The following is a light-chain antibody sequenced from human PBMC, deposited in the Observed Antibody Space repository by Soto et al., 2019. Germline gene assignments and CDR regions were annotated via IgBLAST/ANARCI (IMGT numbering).Light chain of an antibody. V-gene: IGLV1-40*01. CDR3: QSYASSLSGVV. J-gene: IGLJ2*01. CDR2: GNS. Sequence: QAVVTQPPSVSGAPGQRVTISCTRSSSNIGAGYDVHWYQQLPGTAPKLLIYGNSNRPSGVPDRFSGSKSGTSASLAITGLQAEDEADYYCQSYASSLSGVVFGGGTKLAVL. CDR1: SSNIGAGYD.